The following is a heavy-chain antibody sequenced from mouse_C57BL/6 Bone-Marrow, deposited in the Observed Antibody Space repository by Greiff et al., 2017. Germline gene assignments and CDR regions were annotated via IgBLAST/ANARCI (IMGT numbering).Heavy chain of an antibody. Sequence: VKLQQPGAELVKPGASVKMSCKASGYTFTSYWITWVKQRPGQGLEWIGDIYPGSGSTNYNEKFKSKATLTVDTSSSTAYMQLSSLTSEDSAVYYCARAYGSSYVAWFAYWGQGTLVTVSA. V-gene: IGHV1-55*01. CDR2: IYPGSGST. CDR3: ARAYGSSYVAWFAY. J-gene: IGHJ3*01. CDR1: GYTFTSYW. D-gene: IGHD1-1*01.